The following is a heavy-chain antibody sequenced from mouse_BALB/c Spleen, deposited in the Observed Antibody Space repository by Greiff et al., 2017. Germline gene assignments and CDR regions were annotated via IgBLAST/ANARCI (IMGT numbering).Heavy chain of an antibody. V-gene: IGHV2-2*02. J-gene: IGHJ4*01. CDR2: IWSGGST. D-gene: IGHD2-1*01. CDR3: ARGGNYDYAMDY. CDR1: GFSLTSYG. Sequence: VMLVESGPGLVQPSQSLSITCTVSGFSLTSYGVHWVRQSPGKGLEWLGVIWSGGSTDYNAAFISRLSISKDNSKSQVFFKMNSLQANDTAIYYCARGGNYDYAMDYWGQGTSVTVSS.